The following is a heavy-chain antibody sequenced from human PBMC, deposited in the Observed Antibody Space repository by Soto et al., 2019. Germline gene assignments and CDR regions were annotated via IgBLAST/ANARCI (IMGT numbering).Heavy chain of an antibody. Sequence: GASVKVSCKASGGTFSSYAISWVRQAPGQGLEWMGGIIPIFGTANYAQKFQGRVTITADESTSTAYMELSSLRSEDTAVYYCARDQGIAVAGILGPAYYYGMDVWGQGTTVTVSS. J-gene: IGHJ6*02. CDR3: ARDQGIAVAGILGPAYYYGMDV. V-gene: IGHV1-69*13. CDR1: GGTFSSYA. CDR2: IIPIFGTA. D-gene: IGHD6-19*01.